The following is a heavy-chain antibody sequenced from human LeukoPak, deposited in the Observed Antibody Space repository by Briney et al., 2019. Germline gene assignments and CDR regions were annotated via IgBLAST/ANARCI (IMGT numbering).Heavy chain of an antibody. Sequence: SETLSLNCAVYGGSFSGYYWSWIRQPPGKGLEWIGEINHSGSTNYNPSLKSRVTISVDTSKNQFSLKLSSVTAADTAVYYCARGRSIAAARWFDPWGQGTLVTVSS. CDR1: GGSFSGYY. J-gene: IGHJ5*02. CDR3: ARGRSIAAARWFDP. CDR2: INHSGST. D-gene: IGHD6-13*01. V-gene: IGHV4-34*01.